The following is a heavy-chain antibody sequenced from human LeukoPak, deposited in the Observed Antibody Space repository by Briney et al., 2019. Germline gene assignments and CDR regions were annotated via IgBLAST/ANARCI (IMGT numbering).Heavy chain of an antibody. J-gene: IGHJ4*02. D-gene: IGHD2-2*01. Sequence: PGRSLRLSCAASGFTFSSYSMNWVRQAPGKGLEWVSSISSSSSYIYYADSVKGRFTISRDNAKNSLYLQMNSLRAEDTAVYYCAREEGYCSSTSCPHDYWGQGTLSPSPQ. CDR3: AREEGYCSSTSCPHDY. V-gene: IGHV3-21*01. CDR2: ISSSSSYI. CDR1: GFTFSSYS.